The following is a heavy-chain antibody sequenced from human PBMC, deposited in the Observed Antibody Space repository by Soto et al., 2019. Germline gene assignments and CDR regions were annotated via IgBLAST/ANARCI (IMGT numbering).Heavy chain of an antibody. D-gene: IGHD6-13*01. Sequence: LRLSCAASGSTFSSYGMHWVRQAPGKGLEWVAVIWYDGSNKYYADSVKGRFTISRDNSKNTLYLQMNSLRAEDTAVYYCARAGIPGIAAAGHFDYWGQGTLVTVSS. CDR2: IWYDGSNK. V-gene: IGHV3-33*01. CDR3: ARAGIPGIAAAGHFDY. CDR1: GSTFSSYG. J-gene: IGHJ4*02.